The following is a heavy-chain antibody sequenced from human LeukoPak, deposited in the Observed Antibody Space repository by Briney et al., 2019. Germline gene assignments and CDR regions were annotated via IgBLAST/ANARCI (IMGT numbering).Heavy chain of an antibody. V-gene: IGHV3-23*01. J-gene: IGHJ5*02. CDR1: GFTFSSYA. Sequence: PGGSLRLSCAASGFTFSSYAMSWVRQAPGKGLEWVSAISGSGGSTYYADSVKGRFTISRDNSKNTLYLQMNSLRAEDTAVYYCAKDSSGWYQPSITNWFDPWGQGTLVTVSS. D-gene: IGHD6-19*01. CDR3: AKDSSGWYQPSITNWFDP. CDR2: ISGSGGST.